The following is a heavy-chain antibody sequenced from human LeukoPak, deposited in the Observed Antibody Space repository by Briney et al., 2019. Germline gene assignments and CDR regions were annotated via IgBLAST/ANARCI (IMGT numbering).Heavy chain of an antibody. J-gene: IGHJ4*02. D-gene: IGHD5-18*01. Sequence: GGSLRLSCAASGFTFSSHWMHWVRQAPGKGLMWVSRINRGGSRTDYADSVKGRFTISRDDAKNTLYLQLNSLRAEDTAVYFCARGGSDTAMAHDYWGQGTLVTVSS. CDR1: GFTFSSHW. CDR3: ARGGSDTAMAHDY. CDR2: INRGGSRT. V-gene: IGHV3-74*01.